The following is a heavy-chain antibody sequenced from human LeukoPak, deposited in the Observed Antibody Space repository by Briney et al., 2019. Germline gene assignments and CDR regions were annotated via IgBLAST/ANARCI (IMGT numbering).Heavy chain of an antibody. Sequence: ASVKVSCKASGYTFTSYAMHWVRQAPGQRLEWMGWINAGNGNTKYSQKFQGRVTITRDTSASTAYMELSSLRSEDTAVYYCALPEDPLPYYYGMDVWGQGTTVTVSS. J-gene: IGHJ6*02. D-gene: IGHD1-14*01. CDR1: GYTFTSYA. V-gene: IGHV1-3*01. CDR2: INAGNGNT. CDR3: ALPEDPLPYYYGMDV.